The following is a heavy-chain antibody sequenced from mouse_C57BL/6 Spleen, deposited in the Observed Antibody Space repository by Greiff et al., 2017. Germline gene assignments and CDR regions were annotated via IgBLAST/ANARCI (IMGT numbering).Heavy chain of an antibody. V-gene: IGHV1-81*01. CDR3: ALIYYDYGYYAMDY. D-gene: IGHD2-4*01. J-gene: IGHJ4*01. CDR2: IYPRSGNT. Sequence: VQLQQSGAELARPGASVKLSCKASGYTFTSYGISWVKQRTGQGLEWIGEIYPRSGNTYYNEKFKGKATLTADKSSSTAYMELRSLTSEDSAVYFCALIYYDYGYYAMDYWGQGTSVTVSS. CDR1: GYTFTSYG.